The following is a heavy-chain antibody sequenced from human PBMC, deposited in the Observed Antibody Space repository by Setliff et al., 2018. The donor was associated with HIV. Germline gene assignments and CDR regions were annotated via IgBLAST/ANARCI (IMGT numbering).Heavy chain of an antibody. CDR3: AGGWYENTVMVQVEYFRH. CDR1: GGTFNSYT. Sequence: SVKVSCKASGGTFNSYTVSWVRQAPGQGLEWMGGIIPMFNIANYAQKFQGRATITADISTTTASMELRSLRSEDTAVYYCAGGWYENTVMVQVEYFRHWGQGTLVTVSS. J-gene: IGHJ1*01. CDR2: IIPMFNIA. V-gene: IGHV1-69*10. D-gene: IGHD5-18*01.